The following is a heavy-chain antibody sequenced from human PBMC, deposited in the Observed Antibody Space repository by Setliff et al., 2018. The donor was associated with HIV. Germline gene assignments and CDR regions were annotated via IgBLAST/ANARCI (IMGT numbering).Heavy chain of an antibody. CDR2: IKDKTNDGSNK. Sequence: GGSLRLSCAASGFTFSDAWMSWVRQAPGKGLEWVGRIKDKTNDGSNKYYADSVKGRFTISRDNSKNTLYLKMNSLRVEDTAVYYCARETMYDSRGYLSHYFDYWGQGTPVTVSS. D-gene: IGHD3-22*01. CDR3: ARETMYDSRGYLSHYFDY. J-gene: IGHJ4*02. V-gene: IGHV3-30-3*01. CDR1: GFTFSDAW.